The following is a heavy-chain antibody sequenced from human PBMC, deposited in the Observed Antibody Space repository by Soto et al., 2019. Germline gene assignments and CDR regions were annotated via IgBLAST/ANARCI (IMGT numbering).Heavy chain of an antibody. CDR2: ISYDGSNK. V-gene: IGHV3-30-3*01. J-gene: IGHJ4*02. Sequence: GGSLRLSCAASGFTFISYAMHWGRQAPGKGLEWVAVISYDGSNKYYADSVKGRFTISRDNSKNTLYLQMNSLRAEDTAVYYCARFSSSSAFDYWGQGTLVTVS. CDR1: GFTFISYA. D-gene: IGHD6-6*01. CDR3: ARFSSSSAFDY.